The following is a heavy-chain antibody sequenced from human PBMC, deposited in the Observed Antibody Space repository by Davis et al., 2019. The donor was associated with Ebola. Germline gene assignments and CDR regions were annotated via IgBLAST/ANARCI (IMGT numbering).Heavy chain of an antibody. CDR3: ARDRMPSIVGAKEGFDY. J-gene: IGHJ4*02. CDR2: INPSGGST. D-gene: IGHD1-26*01. Sequence: AASVKVSCKASGYTFTSYYMHWVRQAPGQGLEWMGIINPSGGSTSYAQKFQGRVTMTRDTSTSTVYMELSSLRSEDTAVYYCARDRMPSIVGAKEGFDYWGQGTLVTVSS. CDR1: GYTFTSYY. V-gene: IGHV1-46*01.